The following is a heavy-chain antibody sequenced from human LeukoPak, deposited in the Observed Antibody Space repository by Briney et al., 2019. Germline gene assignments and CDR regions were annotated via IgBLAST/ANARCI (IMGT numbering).Heavy chain of an antibody. V-gene: IGHV4-59*01. CDR1: GGSISSYY. CDR3: ARDRDPYYDSSGYYPLLWY. J-gene: IGHJ4*02. D-gene: IGHD3-22*01. CDR2: IYYSGST. Sequence: SETLSLTCTVSGGSISSYYWSWIRQPPGKGLEWIGYIYYSGSTNYNPSLKSRVTIPVDTSKNQFSLKLSSVTAADTAVYYCARDRDPYYDSSGYYPLLWYWGQGTLVTVSS.